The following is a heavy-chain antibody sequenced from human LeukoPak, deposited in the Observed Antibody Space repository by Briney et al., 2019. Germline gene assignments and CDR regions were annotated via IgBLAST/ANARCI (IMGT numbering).Heavy chain of an antibody. D-gene: IGHD6-13*01. J-gene: IGHJ6*03. Sequence: GGSLRLSCAASGFTYSNYWMTWVRQAPGKGLEWVAVISYDGSNKYYADSVKGRFTISRDNSKNTLYLQMNSLRAEDTAVYYCAKDASDSSSWYVYYYYYYYMDVWGKGTTVTVSS. CDR3: AKDASDSSSWYVYYYYYYYMDV. CDR1: GFTYSNYW. V-gene: IGHV3-30*18. CDR2: ISYDGSNK.